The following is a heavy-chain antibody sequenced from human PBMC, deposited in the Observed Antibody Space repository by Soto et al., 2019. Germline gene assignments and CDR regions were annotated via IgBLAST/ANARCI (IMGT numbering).Heavy chain of an antibody. Sequence: SETLSLTCTVSGGSISSYYWSWIRQPPGKGLEWIGYIYYSGSTNYNPSLKSRVTISVDTSKNQFSLKLSSVTAADTAVYYCARGRGGYDSSGYYSDYFDYWGQGTLVTVSS. V-gene: IGHV4-59*08. D-gene: IGHD3-22*01. CDR1: GGSISSYY. CDR3: ARGRGGYDSSGYYSDYFDY. CDR2: IYYSGST. J-gene: IGHJ4*02.